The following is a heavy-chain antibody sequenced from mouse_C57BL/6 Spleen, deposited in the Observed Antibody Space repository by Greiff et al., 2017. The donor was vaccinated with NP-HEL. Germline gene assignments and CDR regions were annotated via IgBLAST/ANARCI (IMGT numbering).Heavy chain of an antibody. D-gene: IGHD2-4*01. J-gene: IGHJ3*01. Sequence: QVQLQQSGAELVRPGASVTLSCKASGYTFTDYEMHWVKQTPVHGLEWIGAIDPETGGTAYTQKFKGKAILTADKSSSTAYMELRSLTSEDSAVYYCTRAEGYEYDGFAYWGQGTLVTVSA. CDR2: IDPETGGT. CDR1: GYTFTDYE. V-gene: IGHV1-15*01. CDR3: TRAEGYEYDGFAY.